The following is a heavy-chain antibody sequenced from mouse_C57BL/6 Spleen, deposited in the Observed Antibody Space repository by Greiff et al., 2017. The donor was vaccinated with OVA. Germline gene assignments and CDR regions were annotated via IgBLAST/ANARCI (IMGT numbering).Heavy chain of an antibody. J-gene: IGHJ1*03. CDR1: GYTFTSYW. D-gene: IGHD1-1*01. CDR3: ARLYYGSPYWYFDV. CDR2: IHPNSGST. Sequence: QVQLQQPGAELVKPGASVKLSCKASGYTFTSYWMHWVKQRPGQGLEWIGMIHPNSGSTNYNEKFKSKATLTVDKSSSTAYMQLSSLTSEDSAVXYCARLYYGSPYWYFDVWGTGTTVTVSS. V-gene: IGHV1-64*01.